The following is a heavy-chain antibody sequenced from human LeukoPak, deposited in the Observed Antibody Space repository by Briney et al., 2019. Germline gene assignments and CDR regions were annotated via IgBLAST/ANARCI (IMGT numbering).Heavy chain of an antibody. D-gene: IGHD1-14*01. CDR3: ARGGLISLANNPLGAFDI. Sequence: SETLSLTCAVYGGSFSGYYWSWIRQPPGKGLEWIGEINHSGSTNYNPSLKSRVTISVDTSKNQFSLKLSSVTAADTAVYYCARGGLISLANNPLGAFDIWGQGTMVSVSS. CDR1: GGSFSGYY. J-gene: IGHJ3*02. CDR2: INHSGST. V-gene: IGHV4-34*01.